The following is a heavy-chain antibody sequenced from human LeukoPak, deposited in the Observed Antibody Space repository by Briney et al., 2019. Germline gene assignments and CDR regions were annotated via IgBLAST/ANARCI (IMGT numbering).Heavy chain of an antibody. CDR1: GGSISSSSYY. D-gene: IGHD2-21*01. Sequence: PSETLSLTCTVSGGSISSSSYYWGWIRQPPGKGLEWIGSIYYSGSTYYNPSLKSRVTISVDTSKNQFSLKLSSVTAADTAVYYCARVSLNSILMTPGEDRIDYWGQGTLVTVSS. CDR2: IYYSGST. CDR3: ARVSLNSILMTPGEDRIDY. J-gene: IGHJ4*02. V-gene: IGHV4-39*07.